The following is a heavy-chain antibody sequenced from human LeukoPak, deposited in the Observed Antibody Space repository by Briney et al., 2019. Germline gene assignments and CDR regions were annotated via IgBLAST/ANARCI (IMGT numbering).Heavy chain of an antibody. V-gene: IGHV1-2*02. J-gene: IGHJ5*02. Sequence: ASVKVSCKASGYTFTGYYMHWVRQAPGQGLEWMGWINPNSGGTNYAQKLQGRVTMTTDTSTSTAYMELRSLRSDDTAVYYCARVQLLWFGELLFSWFDPWGQGTLVTVSS. D-gene: IGHD3-10*01. CDR1: GYTFTGYY. CDR2: INPNSGGT. CDR3: ARVQLLWFGELLFSWFDP.